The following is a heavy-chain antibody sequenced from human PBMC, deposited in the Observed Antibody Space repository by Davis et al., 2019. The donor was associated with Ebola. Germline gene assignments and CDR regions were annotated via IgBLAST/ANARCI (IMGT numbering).Heavy chain of an antibody. CDR3: ARDLIDKGGSYWAYYYGMDV. D-gene: IGHD1-26*01. V-gene: IGHV3-48*03. CDR2: ISDSGSAA. J-gene: IGHJ6*02. CDR1: GFTFNEYE. Sequence: PGGSLRLSCVASGFTFNEYEMNWVRQTPEKGLEWISYISDSGSAAYYTDSVKGRFTISRDNAKNSLYLQMNTLRVEDTAVYYCARDLIDKGGSYWAYYYGMDVWGQGTTVTVSS.